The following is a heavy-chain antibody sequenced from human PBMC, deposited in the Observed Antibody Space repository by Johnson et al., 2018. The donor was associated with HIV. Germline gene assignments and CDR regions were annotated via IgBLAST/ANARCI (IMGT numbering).Heavy chain of an antibody. J-gene: IGHJ3*02. V-gene: IGHV3-7*05. Sequence: VQLVESGGGLVQPGGSLRLSCVDSGVSFSSYWMSWVRQAPGKGLEWVANIKEDGSEQNYVDSVKGRFTISRDNAKNSVYLQMNSLRAEDTALYYCAREALTYYDSSGSYYPVHDAFDIWGLGTLVTVSS. CDR1: GVSFSSYW. CDR2: IKEDGSEQ. D-gene: IGHD3-10*01. CDR3: AREALTYYDSSGSYYPVHDAFDI.